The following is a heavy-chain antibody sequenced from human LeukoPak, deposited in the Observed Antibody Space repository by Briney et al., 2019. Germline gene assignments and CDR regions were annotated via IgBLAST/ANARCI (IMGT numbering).Heavy chain of an antibody. Sequence: GGSLRLSCAASGFTFSDYFMGWVRQAPGKGLEWVSYITNNGRKTYYADSMKGRFTISRDNAKNSLYLQMNSLRAEDTALYYCAKDGERYDILTDWGQGTLVTVSS. CDR1: GFTFSDYF. V-gene: IGHV3-11*01. CDR2: ITNNGRKT. CDR3: AKDGERYDILTD. D-gene: IGHD3-9*01. J-gene: IGHJ4*02.